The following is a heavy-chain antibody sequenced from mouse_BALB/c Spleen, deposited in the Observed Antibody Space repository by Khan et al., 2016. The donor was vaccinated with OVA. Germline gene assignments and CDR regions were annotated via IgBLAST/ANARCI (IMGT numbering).Heavy chain of an antibody. J-gene: IGHJ3*01. D-gene: IGHD1-1*02. Sequence: QVQLQQSGAELVRPGTSVKVSCKASGYAFNNYMLEWVKQRPGQGLEWIGVINHGSGGTNYNEKFKGKATLTADKSTNTAYMQLSSLTSDDSAVDFCARGGYGSVAYWGQGTLVTVSA. CDR2: INHGSGGT. CDR3: ARGGYGSVAY. CDR1: GYAFNNYM. V-gene: IGHV1-54*01.